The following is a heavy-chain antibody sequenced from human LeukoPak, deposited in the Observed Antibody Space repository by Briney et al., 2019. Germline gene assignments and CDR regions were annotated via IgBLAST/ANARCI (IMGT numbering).Heavy chain of an antibody. CDR3: ARSPPYDFWSGYYHSSNWFDP. CDR1: GGSFSGYY. Sequence: SEALSPTCAVYGGSFSGYYWSWIRQPPGKGLEWIGEINHSGSTNYNPSLKSRVTISVDTSKNQFSLKLSSVTAADTAVYYCARSPPYDFWSGYYHSSNWFDPWGQGTLVTVSS. V-gene: IGHV4-34*01. J-gene: IGHJ5*02. CDR2: INHSGST. D-gene: IGHD3-3*01.